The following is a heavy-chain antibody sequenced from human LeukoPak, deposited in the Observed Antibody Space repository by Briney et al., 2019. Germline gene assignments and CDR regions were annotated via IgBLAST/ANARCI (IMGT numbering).Heavy chain of an antibody. V-gene: IGHV3-21*04. D-gene: IGHD3-10*01. CDR2: ISSSSSYI. Sequence: GGSLRLTCAASGFTFSSYSMNWVRQAPGKGLEWVSSISSSSSYIYYADSVKGRFTISRDNAKNSLYLQMNSLRAEDTALYYCAKDPYGSGSYYFDYWGQGTLVTVSS. CDR1: GFTFSSYS. CDR3: AKDPYGSGSYYFDY. J-gene: IGHJ4*02.